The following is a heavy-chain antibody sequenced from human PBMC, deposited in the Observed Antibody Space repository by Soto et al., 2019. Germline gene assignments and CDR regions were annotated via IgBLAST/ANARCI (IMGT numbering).Heavy chain of an antibody. CDR2: ISYDGSNK. V-gene: IGHV3-30*18. CDR3: AKDDQGYSSGGSCYSPQFDY. J-gene: IGHJ4*02. D-gene: IGHD2-15*01. Sequence: GGSLRLSCAASGFTFSSYGMHWVRQAPGKGLEWVAVISYDGSNKYYADSVKGRFTISRDNSKNTLYLQMNSLRAEDTAVYYCAKDDQGYSSGGSCYSPQFDYWGQGTLVTVSS. CDR1: GFTFSSYG.